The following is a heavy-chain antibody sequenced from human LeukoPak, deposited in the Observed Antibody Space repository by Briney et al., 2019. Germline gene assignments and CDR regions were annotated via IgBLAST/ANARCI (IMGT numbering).Heavy chain of an antibody. D-gene: IGHD3-22*01. CDR2: ISGSGGST. CDR3: AKRTYYYDSSGYYPSPRYFDY. CDR1: GFTFSSYA. V-gene: IGHV3-23*01. J-gene: IGHJ4*02. Sequence: QPGGSLRLSCAASGFTFSSYAMSWVRQAPGKGLEWVSAISGSGGSTYYADSVKGRFTISRGNSKNTLYLQMNSLRAEDTAVYYCAKRTYYYDSSGYYPSPRYFDYWGQGTLVTVSS.